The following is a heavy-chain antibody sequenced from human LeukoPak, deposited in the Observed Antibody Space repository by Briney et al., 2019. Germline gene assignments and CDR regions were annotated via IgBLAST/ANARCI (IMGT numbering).Heavy chain of an antibody. V-gene: IGHV3-74*01. Sequence: GGSLRLSCAASGFTFSSYWMYWDRQAPGKGLVWVSRINSDGSTTSYADSVKGRFTISRDNAKNTLYLQMNSLRAEDTAVYYCARVGTTSNFYYYYGMDVWGQGTTVTVSS. D-gene: IGHD2/OR15-2a*01. CDR3: ARVGTTSNFYYYYGMDV. J-gene: IGHJ6*02. CDR1: GFTFSSYW. CDR2: INSDGSTT.